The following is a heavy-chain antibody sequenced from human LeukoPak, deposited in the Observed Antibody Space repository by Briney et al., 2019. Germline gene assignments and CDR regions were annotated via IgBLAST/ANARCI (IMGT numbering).Heavy chain of an antibody. J-gene: IGHJ4*02. CDR3: ARTRGYSYGVDY. CDR2: IIPSLGTA. V-gene: IGHV1-69*13. Sequence: SSVKVSCKCSGGTFISYAINWVRQAPGQGLDWMGGIIPSLGTANYAQKFQGRVTITADESTSTAYMELSSLRSEDTAVYYCARTRGYSYGVDYWGQGTLVTVSS. D-gene: IGHD5-18*01. CDR1: GGTFISYA.